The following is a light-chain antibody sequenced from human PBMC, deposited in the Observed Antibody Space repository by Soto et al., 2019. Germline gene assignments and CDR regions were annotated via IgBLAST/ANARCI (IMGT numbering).Light chain of an antibody. CDR2: KAS. Sequence: DFQMTLSPSTLSASVGDIVTITRQARQSIHRWFCWYQQKPGSRHRLLIYKASTLESGVTSRFSGSGYGTEFTLTISSMQPDAFATYYCQKYNPHPXTFGQGT. CDR3: QKYNPHPXT. J-gene: IGKJ2*01. V-gene: IGKV1-5*03. CDR1: QSIHRW.